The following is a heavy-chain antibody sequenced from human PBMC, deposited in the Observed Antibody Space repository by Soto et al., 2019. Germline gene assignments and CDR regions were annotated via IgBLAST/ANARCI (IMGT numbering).Heavy chain of an antibody. Sequence: GGSLRLSCAASGFTFSSYWMSWVRQAPGKGLEWVANIKEDGSEKYYVDSVKGRFTISRDNAKNSLYLQMNSLRAEDTAVYYCARDLNWRGVYYMDVWGKGTTVTVSS. D-gene: IGHD1-20*01. CDR1: GFTFSSYW. V-gene: IGHV3-7*01. CDR3: ARDLNWRGVYYMDV. J-gene: IGHJ6*03. CDR2: IKEDGSEK.